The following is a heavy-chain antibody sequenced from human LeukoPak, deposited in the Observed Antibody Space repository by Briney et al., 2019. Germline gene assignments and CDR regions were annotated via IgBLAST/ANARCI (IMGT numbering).Heavy chain of an antibody. V-gene: IGHV4-59*02. CDR2: LLDDGVT. CDR1: GTSVSGNY. D-gene: IGHD5-18*01. J-gene: IGHJ1*01. Sequence: SETPSLTCAVSGTSVSGNYWSWIRQSPERGLEWIGHLLDDGVTDYNPSLKSRVTILSDTSKNQFSLRLTSVTAADTATYYCAKFSRWIPFKFWGQGTLVTVSS. CDR3: AKFSRWIPFKF.